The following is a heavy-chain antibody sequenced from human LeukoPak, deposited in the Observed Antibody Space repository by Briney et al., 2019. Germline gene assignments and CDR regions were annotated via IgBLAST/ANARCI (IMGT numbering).Heavy chain of an antibody. J-gene: IGHJ4*02. D-gene: IGHD2-2*02. V-gene: IGHV1-18*01. CDR3: ARVSGCSSTSCYIGGGRNDY. Sequence: ASVKVSCKASGYTFTSYGISWVRQAPGQGLEWMGWISAYNGNTNYAQKLQGRVTMTTDTSTSTAYMELRSLRSDDTAVYYCARVSGCSSTSCYIGGGRNDYWGQGTLVTVSS. CDR2: ISAYNGNT. CDR1: GYTFTSYG.